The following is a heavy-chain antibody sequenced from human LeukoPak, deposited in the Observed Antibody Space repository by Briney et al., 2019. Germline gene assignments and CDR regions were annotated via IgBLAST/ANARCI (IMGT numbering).Heavy chain of an antibody. J-gene: IGHJ6*03. V-gene: IGHV4-38-2*01. Sequence: PSETLSLTCAVSAYSISSGNYWGWIRQPPGKGLEWIGSNYHSGSTYYNPSLKSRVTISVDTSKNQFSLKLSSVTAADTAVYYCARLRDYYYMDVWGKGTTVTVSS. CDR1: AYSISSGNY. CDR2: NYHSGST. CDR3: ARLRDYYYMDV.